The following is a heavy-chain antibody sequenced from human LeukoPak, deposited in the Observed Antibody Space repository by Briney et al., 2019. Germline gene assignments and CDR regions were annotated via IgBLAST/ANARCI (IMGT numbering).Heavy chain of an antibody. D-gene: IGHD3-22*01. CDR3: ARRGYYYDTSGYYYFDY. V-gene: IGHV4-59*01. CDR2: IYYSGST. J-gene: IGHJ4*02. Sequence: SETLSLTCAVYGGSFSGYYWSWIRQPPGKGLEWIGSIYYSGSTNYSPSLKSRVTISVDTSKNQFSLKLSSVTAADTAVYYCARRGYYYDTSGYYYFDYWAREPWSPSPQ. CDR1: GGSFSGYY.